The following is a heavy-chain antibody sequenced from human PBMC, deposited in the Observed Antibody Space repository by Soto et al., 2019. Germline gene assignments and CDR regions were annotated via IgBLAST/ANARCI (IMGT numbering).Heavy chain of an antibody. CDR3: ARAGPYYDILTGYYSDYYYMDV. D-gene: IGHD3-9*01. V-gene: IGHV1-18*01. J-gene: IGHJ6*03. CDR2: ISAYNGNT. CDR1: GYTFTSYG. Sequence: ASVKVSCKASGYTFTSYGISWVRQAPGQGLEWMGWISAYNGNTNYAQKLPGSVTMTTATSTSTAYMELRSLRSDDTAVYYCARAGPYYDILTGYYSDYYYMDVWGKGTTVTVSS.